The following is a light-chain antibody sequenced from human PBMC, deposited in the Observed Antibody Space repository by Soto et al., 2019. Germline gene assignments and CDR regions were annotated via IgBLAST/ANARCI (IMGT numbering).Light chain of an antibody. CDR1: KNDIGVYDF. Sequence: QSVLTEPPCASVSPGQSVTISCTGTKNDIGVYDFVSWYQHHPGKAPRLIIYEVVQRPSGVPDRFSGSKSGNTASLAVSGLQAADEADYFCKSYAGSNTYVFGSGTKSPS. CDR3: KSYAGSNTYV. V-gene: IGLV2-8*01. J-gene: IGLJ1*01. CDR2: EVV.